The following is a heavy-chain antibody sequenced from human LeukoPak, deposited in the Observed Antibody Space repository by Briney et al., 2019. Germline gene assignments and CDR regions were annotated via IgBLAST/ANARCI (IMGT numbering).Heavy chain of an antibody. CDR1: GYTFTGYY. CDR2: INPNSGGT. D-gene: IGHD2-2*01. CDR3: ARVSARYCSSTSCPDY. V-gene: IGHV1-2*02. Sequence: ASVKVSCKASGYTFTGYYMHWVRQAPGQGLEWMGWINPNSGGTNYAQKFQGRVTMTRDTSISTAYMELSRLRSDDTAVYYCARVSARYCSSTSCPDYWGQGTLVTVSS. J-gene: IGHJ4*02.